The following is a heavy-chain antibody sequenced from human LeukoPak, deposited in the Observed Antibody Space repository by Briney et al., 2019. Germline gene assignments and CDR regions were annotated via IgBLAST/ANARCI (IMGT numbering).Heavy chain of an antibody. V-gene: IGHV1-2*02. CDR2: INPNSGGT. J-gene: IGHJ4*02. D-gene: IGHD3-16*01. CDR1: GYTFTGYY. CDR3: AREPLFMITFGGVYEL. Sequence: ASVKVSCKASGYTFTGYYMHWVRQAPGQGLEWMGWINPNSGGTNYAQKFQGRVTMTRDTSISTAYMELSRLRSDDTAVYYCAREPLFMITFGGVYELWGRGTLVTVSS.